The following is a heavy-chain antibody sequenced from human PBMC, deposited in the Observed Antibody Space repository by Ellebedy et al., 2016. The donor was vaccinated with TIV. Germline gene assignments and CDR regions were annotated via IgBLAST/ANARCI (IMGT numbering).Heavy chain of an antibody. CDR3: ARDSIAAAGTGY. V-gene: IGHV3-21*01. Sequence: GGSLRLXXAASGFTFSSYSMNWVRQAPGKGLEWVSSISSSSSYIYYADSVKGRFTISRDNAKNSLYLQMNSLRAEDTAVYYCARDSIAAAGTGYWGQGTLVTVSS. J-gene: IGHJ4*02. CDR2: ISSSSSYI. CDR1: GFTFSSYS. D-gene: IGHD6-13*01.